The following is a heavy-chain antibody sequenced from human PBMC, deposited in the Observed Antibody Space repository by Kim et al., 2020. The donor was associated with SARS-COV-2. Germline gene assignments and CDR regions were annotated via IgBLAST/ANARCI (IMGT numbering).Heavy chain of an antibody. CDR1: GGSISSTSHY. J-gene: IGHJ4*02. V-gene: IGHV4-39*01. CDR2: IYYSGTT. D-gene: IGHD3-9*01. Sequence: SETLSLTCSVSGGSISSTSHYWGWIRQPPGRGLEWIGTIYYSGTTYYNPSLKSRVTISVDTSKNQFSLKLSSVTAADTAVYYCARVAQNYDILTGYSDYNYECWGQRTLGTVSS. CDR3: ARVAQNYDILTGYSDYNYEC.